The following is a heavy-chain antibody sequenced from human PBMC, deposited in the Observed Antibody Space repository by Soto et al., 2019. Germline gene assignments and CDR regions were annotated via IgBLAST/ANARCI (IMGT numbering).Heavy chain of an antibody. V-gene: IGHV6-1*01. CDR1: GDSVSSNSAT. CDR2: TYYRSKCYY. D-gene: IGHD3-10*01. J-gene: IGHJ4*02. CDR3: ARALSGSYYIFDY. Sequence: SQTLSLTCAMSGDSVSSNSATWNWIRQSPSRGLEWLGRTYYRSKCYYDYAVSVKIRLSFDPDTAKNQFSLQLNSVIPEDTAVYYCARALSGSYYIFDYWGQGTSVTVSS.